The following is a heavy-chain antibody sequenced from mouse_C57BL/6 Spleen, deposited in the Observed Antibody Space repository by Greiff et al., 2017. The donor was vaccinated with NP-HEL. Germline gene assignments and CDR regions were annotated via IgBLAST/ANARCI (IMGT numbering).Heavy chain of an antibody. V-gene: IGHV1-81*01. Sequence: VQLQQSGAELARPGASVKLSCKASGYTFTSYGISWVKQRTGQGLEWIGEIYPRSGNTYYNEKFKGKATLTEDKSSSTAYMELRSLTSEDSAVYFCASGEIVTTVVDTLFDYWGQGTTLTVSS. J-gene: IGHJ2*01. CDR2: IYPRSGNT. D-gene: IGHD1-1*01. CDR1: GYTFTSYG. CDR3: ASGEIVTTVVDTLFDY.